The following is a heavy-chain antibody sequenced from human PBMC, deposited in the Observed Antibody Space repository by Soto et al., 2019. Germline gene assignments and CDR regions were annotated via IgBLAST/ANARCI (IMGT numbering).Heavy chain of an antibody. CDR1: GGTFSTYT. J-gene: IGHJ5*02. Sequence: SVKVSCKASGGTFSTYTISWVRQAPGQGLEWMGRIIPIVDRANYAQKFQGRVTITADKSTSTAYMELSSLRSDDTAVYYCARGGYDWHGLLYNWFDPWGQGTLVTVSS. CDR2: IIPIVDRA. D-gene: IGHD1-20*01. CDR3: ARGGYDWHGLLYNWFDP. V-gene: IGHV1-69*08.